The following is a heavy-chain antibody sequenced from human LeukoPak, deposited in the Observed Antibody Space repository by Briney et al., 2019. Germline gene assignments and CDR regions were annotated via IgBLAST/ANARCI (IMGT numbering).Heavy chain of an antibody. V-gene: IGHV4-59*08. Sequence: SETLSLTCTVSAGSINNYYWSWTRHPPGEGLEWIGYIFYSGSTNYNPSLKGRVTMSVDTSKNQFSLKLSSVTAADTAVYYCARHFRPDSSGWYGLDYWGQGTLVTVSS. D-gene: IGHD6-19*01. CDR1: AGSINNYY. CDR3: ARHFRPDSSGWYGLDY. J-gene: IGHJ4*02. CDR2: IFYSGST.